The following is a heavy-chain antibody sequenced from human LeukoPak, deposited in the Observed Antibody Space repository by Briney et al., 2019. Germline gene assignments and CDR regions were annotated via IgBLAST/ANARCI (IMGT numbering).Heavy chain of an antibody. CDR3: ASFPPYMVRTDAFDI. CDR2: ISRISAYI. CDR1: GFTLSSYS. V-gene: IGHV3-21*01. D-gene: IGHD3-10*01. Sequence: GGSLRLSCAASGFTLSSYSMNWVRQAPGKGLEWVSSISRISAYIYYADSVKGRFTISRDNAKKSLYLQMNSLRAEDTAVYYCASFPPYMVRTDAFDIWGQGTMVTVSS. J-gene: IGHJ3*02.